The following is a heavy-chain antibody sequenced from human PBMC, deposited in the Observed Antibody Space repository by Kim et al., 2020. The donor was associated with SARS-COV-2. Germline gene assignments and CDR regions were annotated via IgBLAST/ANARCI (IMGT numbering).Heavy chain of an antibody. V-gene: IGHV4-39*01. CDR2: T. J-gene: IGHJ2*01. CDR3: ARHLRNWYFDL. Sequence: TYSNPSLKGRVTLSVDTSKNQFSLRLSSVTAADAAVYYCARHLRNWYFDLWGRGTLVTVSS.